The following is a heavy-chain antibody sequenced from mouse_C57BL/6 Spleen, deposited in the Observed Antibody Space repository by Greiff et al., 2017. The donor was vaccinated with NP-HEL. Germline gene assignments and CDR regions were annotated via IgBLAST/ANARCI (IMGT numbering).Heavy chain of an antibody. V-gene: IGHV14-3*01. CDR2: IDPANGNT. D-gene: IGHD1-1*01. J-gene: IGHJ4*01. CDR3: ARKVDYYGSSYVGAMDY. CDR1: GFNIKNTY. Sequence: VQLQQSVAELVRPGASVKLSCTASGFNIKNTYMHWVKQRPEQGLEWIGRIDPANGNTKYAPKFQGKATITADTSSNTAHLQLSSLTSEDTAIYYCARKVDYYGSSYVGAMDYWGQGTSVTVSS.